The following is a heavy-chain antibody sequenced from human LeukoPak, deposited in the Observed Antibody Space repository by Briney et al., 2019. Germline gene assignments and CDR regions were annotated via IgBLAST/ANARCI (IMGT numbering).Heavy chain of an antibody. CDR1: GGSFSTYY. V-gene: IGHV4-34*01. D-gene: IGHD1-26*01. CDR3: AGGIVGVTTDDRSFDY. CDR2: INHSGDT. Sequence: PSETLSLTCAIYGGSFSTYYWSWIRQPPGKGLEWIGEINHSGDTTYNPSLKSRVTISVDTSKNRFSLMLTSVTAADTAVYYCAGGIVGVTTDDRSFDYWGQGTLVTV. J-gene: IGHJ4*02.